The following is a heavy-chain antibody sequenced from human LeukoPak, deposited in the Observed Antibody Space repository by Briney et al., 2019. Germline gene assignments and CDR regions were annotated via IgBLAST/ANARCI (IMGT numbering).Heavy chain of an antibody. J-gene: IGHJ4*02. Sequence: GGSLRLSCAASGFTFSSYSMNWVRQAPGKGQEWVSFISSSSAHINYADSVKGRLTISRVNPRNSLYLQMNSLRAEDTAVYYCARDIGGSYTAIDYWGQGTLVTVSS. CDR2: ISSSSAHI. V-gene: IGHV3-21*01. CDR1: GFTFSSYS. CDR3: ARDIGGSYTAIDY. D-gene: IGHD1-26*01.